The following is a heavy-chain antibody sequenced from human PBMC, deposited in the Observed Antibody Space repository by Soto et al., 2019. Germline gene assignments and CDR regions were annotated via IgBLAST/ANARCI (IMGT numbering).Heavy chain of an antibody. V-gene: IGHV1-69*13. Sequence: ASVKVSCKASGGTFSSYAISWVRQAPGQGLEWMGGIIPIFGTANYAQKFQGRVTITADESTSTAYMELSSLRSEDTAVYYCARGRADILTGPRSNWFDPWGQGTLVTVSS. CDR1: GGTFSSYA. J-gene: IGHJ5*02. D-gene: IGHD3-9*01. CDR2: IIPIFGTA. CDR3: ARGRADILTGPRSNWFDP.